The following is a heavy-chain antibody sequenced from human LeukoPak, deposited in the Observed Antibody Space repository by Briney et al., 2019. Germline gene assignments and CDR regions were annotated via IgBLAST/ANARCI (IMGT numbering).Heavy chain of an antibody. CDR2: IYYSGST. CDR1: GGSISSYY. J-gene: IGHJ4*02. V-gene: IGHV4-59*01. CDR3: ARAEYGSSSRGDYFEY. Sequence: PSETLSLTCTVSGGSISSYYWSWIRQPPGKGLEWIGYIYYSGSTNYNPSLKSRVTISVDTSKNQFSLKLSSVTAADTAVYYCARAEYGSSSRGDYFEYGGQGPLVMVSS. D-gene: IGHD6-6*01.